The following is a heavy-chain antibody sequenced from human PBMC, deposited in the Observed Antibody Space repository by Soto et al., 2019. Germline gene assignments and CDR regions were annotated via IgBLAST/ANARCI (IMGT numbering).Heavy chain of an antibody. CDR2: IYYSGST. J-gene: IGHJ4*02. Sequence: QLQLQESGPGLVKPSETLSLTCTVSGGSISSSSYYWGWIRQPPGKGLEWIGSIYYSGSTYYNPSLKSRVTISVDTSKNQFSLKLSSVTAADTAVYYRARRGSGSYSDYWGQGTLVTVSS. CDR3: ARRGSGSYSDY. CDR1: GGSISSSSYY. V-gene: IGHV4-39*01. D-gene: IGHD3-10*01.